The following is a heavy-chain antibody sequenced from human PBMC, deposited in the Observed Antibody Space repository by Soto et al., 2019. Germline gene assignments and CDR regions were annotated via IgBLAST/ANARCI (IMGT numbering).Heavy chain of an antibody. Sequence: SVKVSCKASGYTFSNYGISWVRQAPGQGLEWMGRINTYSGDTKYAQNFQGRVTKTTDTSTSTAFLEVRSLRSDDTAVYYCGSNILTSGNYYAYYYAMDVWGQGTTVTVSS. CDR3: GSNILTSGNYYAYYYAMDV. D-gene: IGHD3-10*01. CDR1: GYTFSNYG. CDR2: INTYSGDT. V-gene: IGHV1-18*01. J-gene: IGHJ6*02.